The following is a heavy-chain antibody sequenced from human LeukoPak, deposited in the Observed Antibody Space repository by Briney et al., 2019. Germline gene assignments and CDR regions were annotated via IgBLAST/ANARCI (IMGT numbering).Heavy chain of an antibody. CDR3: AREGLGGVFDY. D-gene: IGHD2-8*02. CDR1: GGSISSGGYS. Sequence: PSQTLSLTCAVSGGSISSGGYSWSWIRQPPGKGLEWIGYIYHSGSTYYNPSLKSRVTISVDRSKNQFSLKLSSVTAADTAVYYCAREGLGGVFDYWGQGTLVTVSS. V-gene: IGHV4-30-2*01. J-gene: IGHJ4*02. CDR2: IYHSGST.